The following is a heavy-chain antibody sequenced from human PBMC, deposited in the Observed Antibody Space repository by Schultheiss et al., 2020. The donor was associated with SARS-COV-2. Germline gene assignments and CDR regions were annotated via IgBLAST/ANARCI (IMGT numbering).Heavy chain of an antibody. CDR3: ARQYYDILTGYPFECAFDI. V-gene: IGHV4-61*08. J-gene: IGHJ3*02. D-gene: IGHD3-9*01. CDR1: GGSISSGGYY. Sequence: SETLSLTCAVSGGSISSGGYYWNWVRQPPGKGLEWIGHICCRGSTNYNPSLKSRVTISVDTSKNQFSLKLSSVTAADTAVYYCARQYYDILTGYPFECAFDIWGQGTMVTVSS. CDR2: ICCRGST.